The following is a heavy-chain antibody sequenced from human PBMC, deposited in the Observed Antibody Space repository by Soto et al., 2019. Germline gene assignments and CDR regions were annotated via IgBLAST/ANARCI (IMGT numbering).Heavy chain of an antibody. Sequence: GGSLRLSCAASGFTFSSYSMNWVRQAPGKGLEWVSSISSSSSYIYYADSVKGRFTISRDNAKNSLYLQMNGLRAEDTAVYYCARVPMVRGVITDAFDIWGQGTMVTVSS. J-gene: IGHJ3*02. CDR3: ARVPMVRGVITDAFDI. V-gene: IGHV3-21*01. CDR2: ISSSSSYI. CDR1: GFTFSSYS. D-gene: IGHD3-10*01.